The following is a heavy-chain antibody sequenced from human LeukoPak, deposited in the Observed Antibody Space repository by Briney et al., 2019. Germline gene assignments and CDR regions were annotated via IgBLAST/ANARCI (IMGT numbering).Heavy chain of an antibody. V-gene: IGHV3-23*01. Sequence: GGSLRLSCAASGFTFSSYWMSWVRQAPGKGLEWVSAISGSGGSTYYADSVKGRFTISRDNSKNTLYLQMNSLRAEDTAVYYCAKDLSGSYSSDYWGQGTLVTVSS. CDR2: ISGSGGST. D-gene: IGHD1-26*01. J-gene: IGHJ4*02. CDR1: GFTFSSYW. CDR3: AKDLSGSYSSDY.